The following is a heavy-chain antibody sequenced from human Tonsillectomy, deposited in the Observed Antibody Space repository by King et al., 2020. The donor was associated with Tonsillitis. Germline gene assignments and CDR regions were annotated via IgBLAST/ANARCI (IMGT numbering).Heavy chain of an antibody. CDR3: LTVQWTSYYYMDV. Sequence: VQLVESGGGLVQPGRSLRLSCTASGFTFGDYAMSWVRQAPGKGLEWVGFIRSKAYGVTTEYAASVKGRFTISRDDSKSIAYLQMNSLKTEDTAVYYCLTVQWTSYYYMDVWGKGTTVTVSS. J-gene: IGHJ6*03. V-gene: IGHV3-49*04. CDR1: GFTFGDYA. CDR2: IRSKAYGVTT. D-gene: IGHD6-19*01.